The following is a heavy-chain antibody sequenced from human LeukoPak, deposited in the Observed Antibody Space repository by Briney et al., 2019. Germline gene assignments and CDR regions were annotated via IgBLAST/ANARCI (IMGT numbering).Heavy chain of an antibody. CDR3: ARKGSGTYSPFDY. D-gene: IGHD1-26*01. Sequence: SETLSLTCTVSGGSISSYYWSWIRQPPGKGLEWIGYLYYSGSAKYNPSLKSRVTISVDTSENHFSLKLSPVTAADTAVYYCARKGSGTYSPFDYWGPGTLVTVSS. CDR2: LYYSGSA. J-gene: IGHJ4*02. V-gene: IGHV4-59*01. CDR1: GGSISSYY.